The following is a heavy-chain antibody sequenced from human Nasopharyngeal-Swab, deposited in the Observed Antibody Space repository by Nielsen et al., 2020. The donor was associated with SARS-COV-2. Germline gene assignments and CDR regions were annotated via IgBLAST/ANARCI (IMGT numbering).Heavy chain of an antibody. J-gene: IGHJ6*02. V-gene: IGHV1-69*06. D-gene: IGHD5-18*01. CDR1: GYTFINHD. CDR2: IIPMFGTA. Sequence: SVKVSCKASGYTFINHDINWVRQSTGQGLEWMGGIIPMFGTANYAQNFQGRVTITADKSTSTAYMDLSRLKSEDTAAYYCARGDTDYYYYGLDVWGQGTTVTVSS. CDR3: ARGDTDYYYYGLDV.